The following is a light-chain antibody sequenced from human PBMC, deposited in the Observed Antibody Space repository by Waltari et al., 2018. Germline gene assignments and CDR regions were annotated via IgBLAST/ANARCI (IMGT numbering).Light chain of an antibody. J-gene: IGKJ1*01. Sequence: ELVLTQSPATLSLSPAESATLSCRASQSVSSYLAWYQQKPGQAPRLLIYDASNRATGIPARFSGSGSGTDFTLTISSLEPEDFAVYYCQQRSNWPWTFGQGTKVEIK. CDR3: QQRSNWPWT. CDR1: QSVSSY. CDR2: DAS. V-gene: IGKV3-11*01.